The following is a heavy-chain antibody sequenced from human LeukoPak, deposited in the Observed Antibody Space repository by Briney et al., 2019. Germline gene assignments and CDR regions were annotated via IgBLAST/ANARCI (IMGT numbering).Heavy chain of an antibody. CDR2: IYYSGST. D-gene: IGHD3-16*01. CDR1: GGSISSYY. V-gene: IGHV4-59*01. J-gene: IGHJ4*02. Sequence: SETLSLTCTVSGGSISSYYWSWTRQPPGKGLEWIGYIYYSGSTNYNPSLKSRVTISVDTSKNQFSLKLSSVTAADTAVYYCAREEKGVDYWGQGTLVTVSS. CDR3: AREEKGVDY.